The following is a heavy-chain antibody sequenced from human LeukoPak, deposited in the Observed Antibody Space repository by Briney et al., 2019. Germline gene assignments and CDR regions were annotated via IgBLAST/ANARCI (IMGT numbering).Heavy chain of an antibody. Sequence: SETLSLTCTVSGGSISSGSYYWSWIRQPAGKGLEWIGRNYTSGSTNYNPSLKSRVTISVDTSKNQFSLKLSSVTAADTAVYYCASERLVVPAARGNWFDPWGQGTLVTVSS. J-gene: IGHJ5*02. CDR2: NYTSGST. CDR3: ASERLVVPAARGNWFDP. V-gene: IGHV4-61*02. D-gene: IGHD2-2*01. CDR1: GGSISSGSYY.